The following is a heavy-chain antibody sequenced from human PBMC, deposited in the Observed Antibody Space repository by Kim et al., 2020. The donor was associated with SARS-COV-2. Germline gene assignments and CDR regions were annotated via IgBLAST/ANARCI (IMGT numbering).Heavy chain of an antibody. D-gene: IGHD3-10*01. J-gene: IGHJ4*02. Sequence: SETLSLTCTVSGGSISSSSYYWGWIRQPPGKGLEWIGSIYYSGSTYYNPSLKSRVTISVDTSKNQFSLKLSSVTAADTAVYYCARHSSTMVRGVMGYFDYWGQGTLVTVSS. CDR3: ARHSSTMVRGVMGYFDY. CDR2: IYYSGST. V-gene: IGHV4-39*01. CDR1: GGSISSSSYY.